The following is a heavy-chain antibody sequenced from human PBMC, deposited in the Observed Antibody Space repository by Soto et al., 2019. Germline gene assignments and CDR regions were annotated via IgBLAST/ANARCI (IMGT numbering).Heavy chain of an antibody. CDR2: INTDGSNT. CDR3: ARGRYNWDDSHFDY. CDR1: GFTFSSYY. J-gene: IGHJ4*02. V-gene: IGHV3-74*01. Sequence: EVQLVESGGGLVQPGGSLSLSCAASGFTFSSYYMHWVRQAPGKGLVWVSRINTDGSNTGYADSVRGRFTISRDNAKNMLNLQMNSLRAEDTAVYYCARGRYNWDDSHFDYWGQGTLVSVSS. D-gene: IGHD1-1*01.